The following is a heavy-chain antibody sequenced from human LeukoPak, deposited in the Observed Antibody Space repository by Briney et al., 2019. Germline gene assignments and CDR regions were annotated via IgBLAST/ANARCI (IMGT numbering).Heavy chain of an antibody. CDR3: ARSRTGNYFDY. D-gene: IGHD2-8*02. V-gene: IGHV3-48*01. CDR2: ISSGSSTI. CDR1: GFAFSGYS. J-gene: IGHJ4*02. Sequence: GGSLRLSCSASGFAFSGYSMNWVRQAPGKGLEWVSYISSGSSTIFYADSVKGRFTISRDNAKSSLFLQMNSLRAEDTAVYYCARSRTGNYFDYWGQGPLVTVSS.